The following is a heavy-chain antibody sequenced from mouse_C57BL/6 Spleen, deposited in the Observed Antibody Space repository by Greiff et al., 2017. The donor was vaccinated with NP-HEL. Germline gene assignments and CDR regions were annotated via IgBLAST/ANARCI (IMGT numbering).Heavy chain of an antibody. CDR3: ARSSYEYFDV. D-gene: IGHD1-1*01. J-gene: IGHJ1*03. V-gene: IGHV1-82*01. CDR2: IYPGDGDT. Sequence: VQRVESGPELVKPGASVKISCKASGYAFSSSWMNWVKQRPGKGLEWIGRIYPGDGDTNYNGKFKGKATLTADKSSSTAYMQLSSLTSEDSAVYFCARSSYEYFDVWGTGTTVTVSS. CDR1: GYAFSSSW.